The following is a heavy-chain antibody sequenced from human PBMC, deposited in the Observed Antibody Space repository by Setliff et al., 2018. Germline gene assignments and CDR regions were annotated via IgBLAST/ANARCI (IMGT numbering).Heavy chain of an antibody. Sequence: AASVKVSCKASGYAFGSSGISWVRQAPGQGLEWMGWISAYNGYIVYAQKFQGRVTMTTDTSTTTAYMEVSSLRSEDTAMYYCAIIGPDSSGYYWIFDYWGQGTLVTVSS. J-gene: IGHJ4*02. V-gene: IGHV1-18*01. D-gene: IGHD3-22*01. CDR1: GYAFGSSG. CDR3: AIIGPDSSGYYWIFDY. CDR2: ISAYNGYI.